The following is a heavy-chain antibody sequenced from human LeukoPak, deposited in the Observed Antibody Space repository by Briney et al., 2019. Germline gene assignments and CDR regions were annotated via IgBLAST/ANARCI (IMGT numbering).Heavy chain of an antibody. CDR2: IYYSGST. CDR1: GGSISSYY. V-gene: IGHV4-59*01. Sequence: PSETLSLTCTVSGGSISSYYWSWIRQPPGKGLEWIGYIYYSGSTNYNPSLKSRVTTSVDTSKNQFSLKLSSVTAADTAVYYCARDHKRYSGYDYWGQGTLVTVSS. J-gene: IGHJ4*02. CDR3: ARDHKRYSGYDY. D-gene: IGHD5-12*01.